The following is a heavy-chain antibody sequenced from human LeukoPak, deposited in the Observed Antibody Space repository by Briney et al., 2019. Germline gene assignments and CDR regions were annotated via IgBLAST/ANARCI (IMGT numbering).Heavy chain of an antibody. CDR2: IYSGGST. CDR3: ASLYYDILTGQTD. V-gene: IGHV3-66*01. CDR1: GFTVSSNY. J-gene: IGHJ4*02. Sequence: GGSLRLSCAASGFTVSSNYMSWVRQAPGKGLEWVSVIYSGGSTYYADSVKGRFTISRDNSKNTLYLQMNSLRAEDTAVYYCASLYYDILTGQTDWGQGTLVTVSS. D-gene: IGHD3-9*01.